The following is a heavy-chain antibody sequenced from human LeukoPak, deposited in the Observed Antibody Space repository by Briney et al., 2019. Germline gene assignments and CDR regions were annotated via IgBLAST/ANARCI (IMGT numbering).Heavy chain of an antibody. CDR1: GYTFTSYD. D-gene: IGHD6-19*01. CDR2: INPNSGGS. CDR3: AGGAVAGRNY. J-gene: IGHJ4*02. V-gene: IGHV1-2*02. Sequence: ASVKVSCKASGYTFTSYDINWVRQATGQGLEWMGWINPNSGGSNSAQKFQGRVTMTSDTSISTAYMDLSRLRSDDTAVYFCAGGAVAGRNYWGQGTLVTVSS.